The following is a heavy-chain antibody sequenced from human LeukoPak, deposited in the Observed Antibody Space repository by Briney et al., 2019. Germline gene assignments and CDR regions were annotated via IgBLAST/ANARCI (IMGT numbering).Heavy chain of an antibody. CDR2: ITISGGNT. D-gene: IGHD3-16*01. CDR1: GFTFSNYP. J-gene: IGHJ4*02. CDR3: ARDWGY. Sequence: PGGSLRLSCAASGFTFSNYPMNWVRQAPGKGLEWVSGITISGGNTNYADSVKGRFTISRDNSESTLYLQMDSLRADDTAVYYCARDWGYWGQGTLVTVSS. V-gene: IGHV3-23*01.